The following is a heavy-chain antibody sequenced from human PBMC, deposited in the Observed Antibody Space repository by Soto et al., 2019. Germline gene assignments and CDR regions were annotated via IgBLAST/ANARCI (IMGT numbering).Heavy chain of an antibody. D-gene: IGHD3-3*01. Sequence: GGSLRLSCAASGFTFSSYAMSWVRQAPGKGLEWVSAISGSGGSTYYADSVKGRFTISRDNSKNTLYLQMNSLRAEDTAVYYCAKDFENTIFGVVIYDYFDYWGKGTLVTVSS. CDR3: AKDFENTIFGVVIYDYFDY. CDR2: ISGSGGST. CDR1: GFTFSSYA. J-gene: IGHJ4*02. V-gene: IGHV3-23*01.